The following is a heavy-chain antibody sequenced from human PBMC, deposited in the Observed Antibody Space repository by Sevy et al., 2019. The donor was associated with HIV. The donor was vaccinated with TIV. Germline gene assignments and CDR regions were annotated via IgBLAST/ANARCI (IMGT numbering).Heavy chain of an antibody. Sequence: GGSLRLSCAASGFTFSNYGMHWVRQAPGKGLEWVAVVSYDGSTKYYADFVKGRFTISRDNSKNTVYLQMNTLRTEDTAVFYCAKGSKATASAFDLWGQGTMVTVSS. J-gene: IGHJ3*01. V-gene: IGHV3-30*18. CDR1: GFTFSNYG. CDR3: AKGSKATASAFDL. D-gene: IGHD1-26*01. CDR2: VSYDGSTK.